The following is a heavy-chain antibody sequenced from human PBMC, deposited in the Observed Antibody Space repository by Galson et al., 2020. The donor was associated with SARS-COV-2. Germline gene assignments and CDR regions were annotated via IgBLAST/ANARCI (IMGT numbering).Heavy chain of an antibody. J-gene: IGHJ3*01. CDR3: ASGQMRNNAFDL. CDR1: GASITSAGYY. Sequence: ASETLSLTCTVSGASITSAGYYWSWIRQHPGKGLEWIGHIYYIGTAYYSPSLTSRLSMALDTSKNHVSLQLTSVTAADTAVYFCASGQMRNNAFDLWGQGTLVTVSS. CDR2: IYYIGTA. V-gene: IGHV4-31*03.